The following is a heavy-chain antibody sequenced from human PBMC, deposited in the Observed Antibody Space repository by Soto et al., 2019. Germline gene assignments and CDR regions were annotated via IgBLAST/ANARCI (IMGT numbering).Heavy chain of an antibody. CDR1: DKSISKDIW. CDR2: IYTSGST. D-gene: IGHD6-19*01. Sequence: PSETLSLTCVVSDKSISKDIWWNWVRQPPGQGLEWIGRIYTSGSTNYNPSLKSRVTMSVDTSKNQFSLKLSSVTAADTAVYYCARVNPVAGDYWGQGTLVTVSS. V-gene: IGHV4-4*07. CDR3: ARVNPVAGDY. J-gene: IGHJ4*02.